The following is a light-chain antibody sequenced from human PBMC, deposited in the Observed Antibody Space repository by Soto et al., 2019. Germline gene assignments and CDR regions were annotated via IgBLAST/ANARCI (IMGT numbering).Light chain of an antibody. Sequence: EIVLTQSPATLSLSPGERATLSCRAIQSVSNNYLAWYQQKPGQAPRLVISGASSRATAIPDRFSGSGSGTDFTLTISRLEPEDFAVYYCQQYGSSPPWTFGQGTKVDIK. CDR3: QQYGSSPPWT. J-gene: IGKJ1*01. V-gene: IGKV3-20*01. CDR1: QSVSNNY. CDR2: GAS.